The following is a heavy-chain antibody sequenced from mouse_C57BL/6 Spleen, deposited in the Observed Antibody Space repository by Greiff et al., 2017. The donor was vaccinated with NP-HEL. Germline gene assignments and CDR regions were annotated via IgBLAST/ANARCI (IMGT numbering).Heavy chain of an antibody. CDR3: ARLDTTVVANFDY. CDR2: INPNNGGT. Sequence: EVQLQQSGPELVKPGASVKISCKASGYTFTDYYMNWVKQSHGKSLEWIGDINPNNGGTSYNQKFKGKATLTVDKSSSPAYMELRSLTSEDSAVYYCARLDTTVVANFDYWGQGTTLTVSS. D-gene: IGHD1-1*01. V-gene: IGHV1-26*01. J-gene: IGHJ2*01. CDR1: GYTFTDYY.